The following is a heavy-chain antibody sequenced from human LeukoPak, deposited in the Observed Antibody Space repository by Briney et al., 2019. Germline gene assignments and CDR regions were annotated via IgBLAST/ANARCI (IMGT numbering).Heavy chain of an antibody. CDR2: IYTSGST. D-gene: IGHD3-10*01. CDR3: ACTMVRGVMASSARDDDAFDI. V-gene: IGHV4-61*02. J-gene: IGHJ3*02. Sequence: SQTLSLTCTVSGGSISSGSYYWSWIRQPAGKGLEWIGRIYTSGSTNYNPSLKSRVTISVDTSKNQFSLKLSSVTAADTAVCYCACTMVRGVMASSARDDDAFDIWGQGTVVTVSS. CDR1: GGSISSGSYY.